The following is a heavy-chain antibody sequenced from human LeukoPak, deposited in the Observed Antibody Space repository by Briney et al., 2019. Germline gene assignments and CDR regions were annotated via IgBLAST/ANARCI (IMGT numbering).Heavy chain of an antibody. V-gene: IGHV3-23*01. D-gene: IGHD3-9*01. CDR3: ARLVTVNNWFDP. CDR1: GFTFNNYA. J-gene: IGHJ5*02. Sequence: GGSLRLSCAASGFTFNNYAMSWVRQAPGKGLEWVSSISDGGGGTYYADSVKGRFTISRDNAKNSLYLQMNSLRDEDTAVYYCARLVTVNNWFDPWGQGTLVTVSS. CDR2: ISDGGGGT.